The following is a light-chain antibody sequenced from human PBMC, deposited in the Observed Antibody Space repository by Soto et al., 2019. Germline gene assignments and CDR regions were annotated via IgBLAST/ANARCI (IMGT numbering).Light chain of an antibody. J-gene: IGKJ1*01. CDR1: QSVSNSF. CDR2: GAS. CDR3: QQYGSSPMT. Sequence: IVLTQSPGTLSLSPGEGATLSCRASQSVSNSFLAWYQQKPGQAPRLLIYGASTRTTGIPDRFSGSGSGTDFTRTISRLEPEDFAVYYCQQYGSSPMTFGQGTKVEIK. V-gene: IGKV3-20*01.